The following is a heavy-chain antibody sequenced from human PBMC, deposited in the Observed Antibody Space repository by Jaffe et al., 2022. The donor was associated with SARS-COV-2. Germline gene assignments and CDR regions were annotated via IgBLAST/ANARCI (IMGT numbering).Heavy chain of an antibody. J-gene: IGHJ4*02. V-gene: IGHV1-2*02. CDR1: GYTLTVHY. CDR2: INGASGVT. CDR3: ARMERNTYGFFDY. Sequence: QVQVVQSGAEVKKPGASVKVSCKAYGYTLTVHYTHWVRQVPGQGLEWMGWINGASGVTKYAQKFQGRVTLTRDTSLNTAYMELSGLTSDDTAVYYCARMERNTYGFFDYWAQGTLVTVSS. D-gene: IGHD3-16*01.